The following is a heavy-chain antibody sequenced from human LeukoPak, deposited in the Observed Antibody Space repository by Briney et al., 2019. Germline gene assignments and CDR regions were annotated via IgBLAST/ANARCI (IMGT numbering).Heavy chain of an antibody. D-gene: IGHD4-23*01. V-gene: IGHV3-33*08. CDR3: AREEGDYGGNIDY. CDR2: IWYDGSNK. CDR1: GFTFSSYG. Sequence: GGSLRLSCAASGFTFSSYGMHWVRQAPGKGLEWVVVIWYDGSNKYYADSVKGRFTISRDNSKNTLYLQMNSLRAEDTAVYYCAREEGDYGGNIDYWGQGTLVTVSS. J-gene: IGHJ4*02.